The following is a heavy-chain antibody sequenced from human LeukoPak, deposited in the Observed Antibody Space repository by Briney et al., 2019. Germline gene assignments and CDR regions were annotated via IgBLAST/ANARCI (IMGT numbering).Heavy chain of an antibody. CDR1: GGTFSSYA. V-gene: IGHV1-69*04. CDR2: IIPILGIA. D-gene: IGHD1-26*01. Sequence: SVKVSCKASGGTFSSYAISWVRQAPGQGLEWMGRIIPILGIANYAQKFQGRVTITADKSTSTAYMELSSLRSEDTAVYYCARFDTVSFGPTTSSQFDYWGQGTLVTVSS. J-gene: IGHJ4*02. CDR3: ARFDTVSFGPTTSSQFDY.